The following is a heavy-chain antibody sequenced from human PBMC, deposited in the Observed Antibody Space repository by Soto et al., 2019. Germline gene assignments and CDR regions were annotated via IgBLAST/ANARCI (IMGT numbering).Heavy chain of an antibody. V-gene: IGHV1-46*03. Sequence: QVQLVQSGAEVKKPGASVKVSCKASGYTFTSYYMHWVRQAPGQGLEWMGIINPSGGSTSYAQKFQGRVTMTRNTSTSTVYMELSSLRSDDTAVYYCASQLVTTEEYYYYYYMDVWGKGTTVTVSS. CDR2: INPSGGST. CDR3: ASQLVTTEEYYYYYYMDV. CDR1: GYTFTSYY. J-gene: IGHJ6*03. D-gene: IGHD4-4*01.